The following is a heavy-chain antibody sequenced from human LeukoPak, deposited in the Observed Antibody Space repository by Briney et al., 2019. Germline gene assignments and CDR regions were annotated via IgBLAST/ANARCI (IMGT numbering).Heavy chain of an antibody. CDR3: ARDGHDSSGYYFGHN. J-gene: IGHJ4*02. CDR2: ISYDGSNK. CDR1: GFTFSSYS. Sequence: SLRLSCAASGFTFSSYSMHWVRQAPGKGLGWVAVISYDGSNKYYADSVKGRFTISRDNSKNTLYLQMNSLRAEDTAVYYCARDGHDSSGYYFGHNWGQGTLVTVSS. V-gene: IGHV3-30*04. D-gene: IGHD3-22*01.